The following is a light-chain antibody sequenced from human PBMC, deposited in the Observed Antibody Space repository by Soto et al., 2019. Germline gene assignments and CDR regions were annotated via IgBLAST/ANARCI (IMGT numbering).Light chain of an antibody. V-gene: IGKV3-20*01. Sequence: EIVLTQSPGTLSLSPGERATLSCRASQSVSSSYLAWYQQKPGQAPRLLIYGASSRATGIPDRFSGSGSGTDFTLTISRLEPEDFAVYYCQQYGSSPLTCGGATKVEIK. CDR2: GAS. CDR1: QSVSSSY. CDR3: QQYGSSPLT. J-gene: IGKJ4*01.